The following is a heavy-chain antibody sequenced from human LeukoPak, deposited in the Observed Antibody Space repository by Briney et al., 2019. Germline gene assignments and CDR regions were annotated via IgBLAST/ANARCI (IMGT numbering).Heavy chain of an antibody. CDR2: IYYSGST. CDR1: GGSISSYY. J-gene: IGHJ3*02. Sequence: SETLSLTCTVSGGSISSYYWSWIRQPPGKGLEWIGYIYYSGSTNYNPSLKSRVTISVDTSKNQFSLKLSSVTAADTAVYYCAGDYGSGSYYDDAFDIWGQGTVVTVSS. V-gene: IGHV4-59*01. CDR3: AGDYGSGSYYDDAFDI. D-gene: IGHD3-10*01.